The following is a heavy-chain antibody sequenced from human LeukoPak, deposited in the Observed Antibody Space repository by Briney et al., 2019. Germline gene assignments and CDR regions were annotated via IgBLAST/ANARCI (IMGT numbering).Heavy chain of an antibody. CDR3: ANNWAPYYFDY. V-gene: IGHV4-38-2*02. J-gene: IGHJ4*02. CDR2: IYHSGSA. D-gene: IGHD1-1*01. Sequence: SETLSLTCTVSGYSITSGYYWGWIRQPPGKRLEWIGTIYHSGSASYNLSLRSRVTISVDTAKKQFSLKLSSVTAADTAVYYCANNWAPYYFDYWGQGTLVTVSS. CDR1: GYSITSGYY.